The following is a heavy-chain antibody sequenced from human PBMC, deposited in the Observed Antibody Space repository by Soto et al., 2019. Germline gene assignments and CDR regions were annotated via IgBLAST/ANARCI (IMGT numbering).Heavy chain of an antibody. CDR3: ARHEWHEQQLAYNWFDP. CDR1: GGSISSSSYY. Sequence: PSETLSLTCTVSGGSISSSSYYWGWIRQPPGKGLEWIGSIYYSGSTYYNPSLKSRVTISVDTSKNQFSLKLSSVTAADTAVYYCARHEWHEQQLAYNWFDPWGQGTLVTVS. CDR2: IYYSGST. J-gene: IGHJ5*02. V-gene: IGHV4-39*01. D-gene: IGHD6-13*01.